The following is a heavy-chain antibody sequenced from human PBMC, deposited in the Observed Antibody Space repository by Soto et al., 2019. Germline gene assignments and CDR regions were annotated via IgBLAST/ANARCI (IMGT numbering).Heavy chain of an antibody. Sequence: QVQLQESGPGLVKPSETLSLTGTVSGGSISGYSWSWIRQPPGKGLEWVGYIYYSGSTNYNPSLNSRVTRSVDTSKNQFPLKLSSVTAAATAVYYCARLRSRDYYYDYYLYVWGKGTTVTVSS. CDR3: ARLRSRDYYYDYYLYV. D-gene: IGHD3-10*01. J-gene: IGHJ6*03. CDR2: IYYSGST. V-gene: IGHV4-59*08. CDR1: GGSISGYS.